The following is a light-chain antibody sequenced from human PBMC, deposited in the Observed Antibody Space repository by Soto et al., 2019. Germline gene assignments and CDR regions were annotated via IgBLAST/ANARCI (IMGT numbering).Light chain of an antibody. CDR3: QQYDTWHVWT. J-gene: IGKJ1*01. V-gene: IGKV3-15*01. Sequence: IVLTQSPATLSVSPGEKATLSCRASQSVSSNLAWYQQKPGQAPRLLMYGASTRSTAIPARFSGSGSGTEFTLNITSLQAEDIAVYYRQQYDTWHVWTFGQGTKVDIK. CDR1: QSVSSN. CDR2: GAS.